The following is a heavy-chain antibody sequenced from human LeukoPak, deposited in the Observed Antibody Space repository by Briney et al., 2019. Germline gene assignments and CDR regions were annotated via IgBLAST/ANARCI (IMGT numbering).Heavy chain of an antibody. CDR1: GYTFTSYG. CDR2: ISAYNGHT. D-gene: IGHD3-22*01. Sequence: GASVKVSCKASGYTFTSYGFTWVRQAPGQGLEWMGWISAYNGHTKYAQKVQGRVTMTRDTSTSTAYMELRSLRSDDTAVYYCARDGHRRYHYDSSGREDAFDIWGQGTMVTVSS. CDR3: ARDGHRRYHYDSSGREDAFDI. J-gene: IGHJ3*02. V-gene: IGHV1-18*01.